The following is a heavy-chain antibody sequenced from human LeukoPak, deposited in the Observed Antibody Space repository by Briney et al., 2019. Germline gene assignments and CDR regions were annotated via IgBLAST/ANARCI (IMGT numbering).Heavy chain of an antibody. J-gene: IGHJ4*02. V-gene: IGHV3-48*03. CDR1: GFTFSSYE. D-gene: IGHD3-10*01. CDR3: ARDSGDPSDFDY. CDR2: ISGGGNTI. Sequence: GGSLRLSCAASGFTFSSYEMNWVRQAPGKGLEWVSYISGGGNTIYYADSVKGRFTISRDNAKNSLYLQMNSLRAEDTAVYYCARDSGDPSDFDYWGQGTLVTVSS.